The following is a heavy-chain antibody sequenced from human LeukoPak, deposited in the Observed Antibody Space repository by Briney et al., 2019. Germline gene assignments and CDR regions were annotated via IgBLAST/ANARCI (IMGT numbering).Heavy chain of an antibody. J-gene: IGHJ4*02. CDR1: SGSISGSDYY. Sequence: SETLSLTCTVSSGSISGSDYYWCWIRQPPGKGLEWIGSINYSGNTCYDSSLKSRVTISVDTSKNHFSLRLSSVTAADTAVYYCARLVLSYGNAFDHWGQGTLDTVSS. CDR2: INYSGNT. D-gene: IGHD3-16*01. V-gene: IGHV4-39*02. CDR3: ARLVLSYGNAFDH.